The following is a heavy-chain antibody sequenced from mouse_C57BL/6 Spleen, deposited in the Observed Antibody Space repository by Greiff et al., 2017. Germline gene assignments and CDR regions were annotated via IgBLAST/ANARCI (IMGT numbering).Heavy chain of an antibody. CDR1: GYSITSDY. J-gene: IGHJ1*03. CDR2: ISYSGST. Sequence: DVQLVESGPGLAKPSQTLSLTCSVTGYSITSDYWNWIRKFPGNKLEYMGYISYSGSTYYNPSLKSRISITRDTSKNQYYLQLNSVTTEDTATYYCARSYYSNRGYFDVWGTGTTVTVSS. V-gene: IGHV3-8*01. D-gene: IGHD2-5*01. CDR3: ARSYYSNRGYFDV.